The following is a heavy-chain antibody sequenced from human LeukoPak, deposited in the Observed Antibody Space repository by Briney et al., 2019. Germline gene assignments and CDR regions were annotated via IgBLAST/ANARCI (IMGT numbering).Heavy chain of an antibody. V-gene: IGHV3-23*01. CDR3: AKLGQQLVSFYGMDV. Sequence: GGSLRLSCVASGFTFSTYPMSWVRQAPEKGLEWVSAISGSDGVTYYADSVKGRFTISRDNSKNTLYLQMSTLRTDDTAVYYCAKLGQQLVSFYGMDVWGRGTTVTVSS. D-gene: IGHD6-13*01. CDR1: GFTFSTYP. CDR2: ISGSDGVT. J-gene: IGHJ6*02.